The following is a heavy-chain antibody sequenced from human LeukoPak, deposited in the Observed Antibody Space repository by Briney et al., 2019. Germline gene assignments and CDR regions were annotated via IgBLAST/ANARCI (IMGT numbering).Heavy chain of an antibody. Sequence: GGSLRLSCTVSGFTVSSNSMSWVRQAPGKGLEWVSFIYSDNTHYSDSVKGRFTISRDNSKSTLSLQMNSLRAEDTAIYYCATYRQVLLPFESWGQGTLVTVSS. D-gene: IGHD2-8*02. CDR3: ATYRQVLLPFES. CDR2: IYSDNT. V-gene: IGHV3-53*01. CDR1: GFTVSSNS. J-gene: IGHJ4*02.